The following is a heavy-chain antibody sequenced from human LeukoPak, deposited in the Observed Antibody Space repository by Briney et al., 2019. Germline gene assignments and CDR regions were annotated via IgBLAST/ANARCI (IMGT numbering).Heavy chain of an antibody. CDR2: ISYDGSNK. D-gene: IGHD2-2*01. Sequence: GGSLRLSCAASGFTFSSYAMHWVRQAPGKGLEWVAVISYDGSNKYYADSVKGRFTISRDNSKNTLYLQMNSLRAEDTAVYFCAEDRNIGPATYYFDYWGQGALVTVSS. CDR1: GFTFSSYA. CDR3: AEDRNIGPATYYFDY. J-gene: IGHJ4*02. V-gene: IGHV3-30-3*01.